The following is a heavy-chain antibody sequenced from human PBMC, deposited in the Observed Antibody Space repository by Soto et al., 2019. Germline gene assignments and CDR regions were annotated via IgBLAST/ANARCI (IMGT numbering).Heavy chain of an antibody. CDR2: IFSNDEK. Sequence: GAGPTLVNPTESLTLTCTVSGFSLSNARMGVSWIRQPPGKALEWLAHIFSNDEKSYSTSLKSRLTISKDTSKSQVVLTMTNMDPVDTATYYCARGVVAATYYYYGMDVWGQGTTVTVSS. CDR3: ARGVVAATYYYYGMDV. D-gene: IGHD2-15*01. CDR1: GFSLSNARMG. V-gene: IGHV2-26*01. J-gene: IGHJ6*02.